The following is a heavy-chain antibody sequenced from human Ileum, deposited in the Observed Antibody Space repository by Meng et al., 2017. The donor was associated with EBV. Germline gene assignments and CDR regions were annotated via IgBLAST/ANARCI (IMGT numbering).Heavy chain of an antibody. CDR1: GYSISSTNW. V-gene: IGHV4-28*07. Sequence: QGERQEPGPDLVKPSDTLSPTCAVSGYSISSTNWWGWIRQPPGKGLEWIWYIYYSGSTSYNPSLKSRVTMSVDTSKNQFSLNLNSVTAVDTAVYYCARNVPGTSAYYDWGQGTLVTVSS. J-gene: IGHJ4*02. CDR3: ARNVPGTSAYYD. D-gene: IGHD3-22*01. CDR2: IYYSGST.